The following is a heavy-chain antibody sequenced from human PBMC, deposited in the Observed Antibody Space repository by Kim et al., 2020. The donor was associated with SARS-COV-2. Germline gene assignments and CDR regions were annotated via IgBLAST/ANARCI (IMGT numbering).Heavy chain of an antibody. CDR1: GFTFSDYY. Sequence: GGSLRLSCAASGFTFSDYYMSWIRQAPGKGLEWVSYISSSSYTNYADSVKGRFTISRDNAKNSLYLQMNSLRAEDTAVYYCARDRTAVAGPNNWFDPWGQGTLVTVSS. CDR2: ISSSSYT. V-gene: IGHV3-11*05. J-gene: IGHJ5*02. D-gene: IGHD6-19*01. CDR3: ARDRTAVAGPNNWFDP.